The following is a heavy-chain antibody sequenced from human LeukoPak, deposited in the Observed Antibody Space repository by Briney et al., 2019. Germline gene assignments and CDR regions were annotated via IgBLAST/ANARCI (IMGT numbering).Heavy chain of an antibody. D-gene: IGHD3-10*01. CDR3: ARSGGSGSYYARYYYYYMDV. CDR2: INTNTGNA. J-gene: IGHJ6*03. Sequence: ASVKVSCKASGYTFTNYAMNWVRQAPGQGLEWMGWINTNTGNATYAQGFTGRFVFSLDTPVSTAYLQISSLKAEDTAVYYCARSGGSGSYYARYYYYYMDVWGKGTTVTVSS. CDR1: GYTFTNYA. V-gene: IGHV7-4-1*02.